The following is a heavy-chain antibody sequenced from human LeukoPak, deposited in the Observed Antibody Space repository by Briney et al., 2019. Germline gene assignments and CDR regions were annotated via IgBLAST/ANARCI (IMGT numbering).Heavy chain of an antibody. J-gene: IGHJ4*02. CDR3: ARHGDKSVGYSCEY. CDR1: GYRFLKYW. V-gene: IGHV5-51*01. D-gene: IGHD2-21*02. Sequence: KRGESLKISCQGSGYRFLKYWIGRVRQMPGKGLEWMGIIYPGDSDTRYSPSFQGQLTMSVDKSVSTAYLQWSSLRASDTAIYYGARHGDKSVGYSCEYWGQGTLVTVSS. CDR2: IYPGDSDT.